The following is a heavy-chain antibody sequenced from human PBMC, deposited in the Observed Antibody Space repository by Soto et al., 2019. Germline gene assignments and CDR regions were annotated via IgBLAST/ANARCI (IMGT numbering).Heavy chain of an antibody. CDR2: TSHDGVT. D-gene: IGHD5-18*01. V-gene: IGHV4-4*02. J-gene: IGHJ4*02. CDR1: SGSIDNVYW. CDR3: ARGYGRNFDY. Sequence: LSLTCAVSSGSIDNVYWWSGVRQSPGKGLEWSGETSHDGVTNYNPSLEGRVTISIDKSKNQFYLELNSVTAADTAVYYCARGYGRNFDYWGQGTLVTVS.